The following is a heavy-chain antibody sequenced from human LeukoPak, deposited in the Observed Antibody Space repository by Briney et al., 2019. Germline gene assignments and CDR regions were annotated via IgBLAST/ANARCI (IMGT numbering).Heavy chain of an antibody. D-gene: IGHD2-2*01. J-gene: IGHJ5*02. CDR1: GGSFSGYY. V-gene: IGHV4-34*01. CDR2: INHSGST. Sequence: SETLSLTCAVYGGSFSGYYWSWIRQPPGKGLEWIGEINHSGSTNYNPSLKSRVTISVDTSKNQFSLKLSSVTAAATAVYYCATSRDIVVVPAAHNWFDPWGQGTLVTVSS. CDR3: ATSRDIVVVPAAHNWFDP.